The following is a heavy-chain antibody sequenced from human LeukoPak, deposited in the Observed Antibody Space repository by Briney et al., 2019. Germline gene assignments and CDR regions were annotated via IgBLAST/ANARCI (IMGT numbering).Heavy chain of an antibody. CDR2: ISGSGGST. CDR1: GFTFSSYA. V-gene: IGHV3-23*01. D-gene: IGHD3-22*01. J-gene: IGHJ4*02. Sequence: GGSLRLSCAASGFTFSSYAMSWVRQAPGKGLEWVSAISGSGGSTYYADSVKGRFTISRDNSKNTLYLQMNSLRAEDTAVYYCAKDRKERKLLPLIVVVISYYFDYWGQGTLVTVSS. CDR3: AKDRKERKLLPLIVVVISYYFDY.